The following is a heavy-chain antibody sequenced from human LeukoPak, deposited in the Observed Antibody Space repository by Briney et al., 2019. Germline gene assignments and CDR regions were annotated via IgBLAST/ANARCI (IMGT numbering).Heavy chain of an antibody. CDR1: GFTFTSSA. D-gene: IGHD3-10*01. CDR3: ARDRGVTMVRGVIDSFDY. V-gene: IGHV1-58*01. Sequence: GTSVKVSCKASGFTFTSSAVQWVRQARGQRLEWIGWIVVGSGNTNYAQKFQERVTITRDMSTSTAYMELSSLRSEDTAVYYCARDRGVTMVRGVIDSFDYWGQGTLVTVSS. J-gene: IGHJ4*02. CDR2: IVVGSGNT.